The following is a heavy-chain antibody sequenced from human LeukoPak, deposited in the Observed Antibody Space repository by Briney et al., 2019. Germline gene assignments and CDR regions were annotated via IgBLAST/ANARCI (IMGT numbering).Heavy chain of an antibody. J-gene: IGHJ5*02. CDR1: GLSLSSNY. CDR2: IYRGGST. Sequence: GGSLRLSCAPSGLSLSSNYMSGGPQAPGKGVEWVSVIYRGGSTYYADSVKGRFTISRDNSKNTLYLQINSLRAENTAVYYCARYLRINWFDPWGQGTLVTVSS. CDR3: ARYLRINWFDP. V-gene: IGHV3-53*01.